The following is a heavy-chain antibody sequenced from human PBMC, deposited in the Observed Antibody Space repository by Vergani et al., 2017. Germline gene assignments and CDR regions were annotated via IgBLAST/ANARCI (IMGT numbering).Heavy chain of an antibody. CDR1: GGSISSYY. Sequence: QVQLQESGPGLVKPSETLSLTCTVSGGSISSYYWSWIRQPPGKGLEWIGYIYYSGSTNYNPSLKSPVTISVDTSKNQFSLKLSSVTAADTAVDYCARLLTIFRVVPDYWGQGTLVTVSS. J-gene: IGHJ4*02. D-gene: IGHD3-3*01. CDR3: ARLLTIFRVVPDY. CDR2: IYYSGST. V-gene: IGHV4-59*08.